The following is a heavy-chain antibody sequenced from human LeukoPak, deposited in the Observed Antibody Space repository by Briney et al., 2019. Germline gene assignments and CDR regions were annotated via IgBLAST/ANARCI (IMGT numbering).Heavy chain of an antibody. CDR2: INPSGGST. D-gene: IGHD2-21*01. CDR3: ARTETGYCGGDCYPIDY. V-gene: IGHV1-46*01. Sequence: ASVKVSCKASGYTFTSYYMHWVRQAPGQGLEWMGIINPSGGSTSYAQKFQGRVTMTRDTSTSTVYMELSSLRSEDTAVYYCARTETGYCGGDCYPIDYWGQGTLVTVSS. J-gene: IGHJ4*02. CDR1: GYTFTSYY.